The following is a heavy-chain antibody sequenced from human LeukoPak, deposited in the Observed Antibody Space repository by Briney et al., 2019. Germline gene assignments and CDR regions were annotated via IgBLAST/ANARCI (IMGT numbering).Heavy chain of an antibody. D-gene: IGHD2-2*01. J-gene: IGHJ4*02. CDR2: IHPSGINT. CDR3: ARDPSTLLPTDDS. CDR1: GFHFMQYG. Sequence: GTLRLSCVGSGFHFMQYGMMWVRQAPGKGLEWVSTIHPSGINTHHSDSVKGRFTISRDNSKNTLYLQMNGLRVEDTAIYYCARDPSTLLPTDDSWGQGTLVAVSS. V-gene: IGHV3-23*05.